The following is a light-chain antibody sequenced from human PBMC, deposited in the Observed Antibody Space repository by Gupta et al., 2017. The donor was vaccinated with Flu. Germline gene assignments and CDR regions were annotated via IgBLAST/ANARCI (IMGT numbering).Light chain of an antibody. V-gene: IGKV1-33*01. J-gene: IGKJ4*01. CDR2: DAS. Sequence: DIQMTQSPSSLSASVGDRVTITCQASQDISNYLNWYQQKPGKAPKLLIYDASNLGTGVPSRFSGSGSGTDFTFTISSLQPEDIATYYCQQYDNPLTFGGGTKVEIK. CDR3: QQYDNPLT. CDR1: QDISNY.